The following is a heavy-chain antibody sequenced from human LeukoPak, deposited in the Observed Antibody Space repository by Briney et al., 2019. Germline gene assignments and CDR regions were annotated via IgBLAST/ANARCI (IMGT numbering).Heavy chain of an antibody. CDR2: ISGSGGST. CDR3: AKDQVSGHFDY. CDR1: GFTFSSYA. Sequence: LSGGSLRLSCAASGFTFSSYAMSWVRQAPGKGLEWVSAISGSGGSTYYADSVKGRFTISRDNSKNTLYLQVNSLRAEDTAVYYCAKDQVSGHFDYWGQGTLVTVSS. J-gene: IGHJ4*02. V-gene: IGHV3-23*01. D-gene: IGHD1-14*01.